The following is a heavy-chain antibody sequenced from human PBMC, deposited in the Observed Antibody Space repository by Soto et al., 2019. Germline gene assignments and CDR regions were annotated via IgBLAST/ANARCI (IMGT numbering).Heavy chain of an antibody. V-gene: IGHV1-18*01. CDR1: CYTLSRYC. CDR2: ISAYNGNT. Sequence: APVKVSCKASCYTLSRYCISWGGQAPGQGLEWMGWISAYNGNTNYAQKLQGRVTMTTDTSTSTACMELRSLRSDDTAVYYCARHDSSGYYYYFDYWGQGTLVTVSS. J-gene: IGHJ4*02. D-gene: IGHD3-22*01. CDR3: ARHDSSGYYYYFDY.